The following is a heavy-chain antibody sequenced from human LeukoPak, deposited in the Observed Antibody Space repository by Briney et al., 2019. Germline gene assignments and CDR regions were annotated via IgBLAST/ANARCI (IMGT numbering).Heavy chain of an antibody. J-gene: IGHJ6*03. CDR3: ARIYYYYYYMDV. CDR2: IYYRGST. V-gene: IGHV4-39*01. Sequence: SETLSLTCTVSGGSISSGSYYWSWIRQPAGKGLEWIGSIYYRGSTYYNPSLKSRVSISVDTSKNQFSLKLNSVTAADTAVYYCARIYYYYYYMDVWGKGTTVTISS. CDR1: GGSISSGSYY.